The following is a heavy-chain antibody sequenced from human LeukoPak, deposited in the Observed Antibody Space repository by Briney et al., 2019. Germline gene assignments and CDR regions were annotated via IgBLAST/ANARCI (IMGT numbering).Heavy chain of an antibody. V-gene: IGHV3-30-3*01. D-gene: IGHD3-10*01. CDR3: ARDRVLELLWFGELIPNYYYYYGMDV. Sequence: GGSLRLSCAASGFTFSSYAMHWVRQAPGKGLEWVAVISYDGSNKYYADSVKGRFTISRDNSKNTLYLQMNSLRAEDTAVYYCARDRVLELLWFGELIPNYYYYYGMDVWGQGTTVTVSS. CDR2: ISYDGSNK. CDR1: GFTFSSYA. J-gene: IGHJ6*02.